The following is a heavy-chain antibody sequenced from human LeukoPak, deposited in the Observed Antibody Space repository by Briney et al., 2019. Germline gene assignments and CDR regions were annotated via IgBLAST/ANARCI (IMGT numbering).Heavy chain of an antibody. CDR2: MNPNSGNI. CDR3: ARGPISVRYMDV. J-gene: IGHJ6*03. D-gene: IGHD3-9*01. CDR1: GYTFTRYG. Sequence: AAVKVSCKASGYTFTRYGSDWVRQSTGQGLEWMGWMNPNSGNIGYALKFQGRVTMTRNPSISTAYMELSSLRSEDTAVYYCARGPISVRYMDVWGQGTTVTVSS. V-gene: IGHV1-8*01.